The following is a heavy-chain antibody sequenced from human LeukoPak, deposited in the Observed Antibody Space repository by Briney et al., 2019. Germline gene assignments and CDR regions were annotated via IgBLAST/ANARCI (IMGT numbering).Heavy chain of an antibody. V-gene: IGHV4-31*03. Sequence: PSQTLSLTCTVSGGSISSGGYYWSWIRQHPGKGLEWIGYIYYSGSTYYNPSLKSRVTISVDTSKNQFSLKLSSVTAADTAVYYCARHPWVGSPGWFDPWGQGTLVTVSS. CDR1: GGSISSGGYY. CDR2: IYYSGST. CDR3: ARHPWVGSPGWFDP. D-gene: IGHD1-26*01. J-gene: IGHJ5*02.